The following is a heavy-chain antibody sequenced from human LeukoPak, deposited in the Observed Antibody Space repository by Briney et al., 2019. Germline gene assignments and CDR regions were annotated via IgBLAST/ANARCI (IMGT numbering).Heavy chain of an antibody. D-gene: IGHD3-3*01. J-gene: IGHJ4*02. CDR2: IIPIFGTA. Sequence: SVKVSCKASGGTFSSYTISWVRQAPGQGLEWMGGIIPIFGTANYAQKFQGRVTITADESTSTAYMELSSLRSEDTAVYYCARDPTPRITIFGVVPSLGYWGQGTLVTVSS. CDR1: GGTFSSYT. CDR3: ARDPTPRITIFGVVPSLGY. V-gene: IGHV1-69*13.